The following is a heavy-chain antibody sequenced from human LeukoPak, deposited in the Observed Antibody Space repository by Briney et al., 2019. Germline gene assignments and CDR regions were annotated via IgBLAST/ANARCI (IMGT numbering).Heavy chain of an antibody. D-gene: IGHD6-13*01. CDR3: AGDLTYTWYYY. V-gene: IGHV4-4*09. CDR1: GGSISGYY. Sequence: PSETLSLTCTVSGGSISGYYWSWIRQPPGKGLEWIGYIHSSGRINYNPSLKSQVTISVDTSKNHFSLRLSPVTTADTAVYYCAGDLTYTWYYYWGQGTLVTVSS. J-gene: IGHJ4*02. CDR2: IHSSGRI.